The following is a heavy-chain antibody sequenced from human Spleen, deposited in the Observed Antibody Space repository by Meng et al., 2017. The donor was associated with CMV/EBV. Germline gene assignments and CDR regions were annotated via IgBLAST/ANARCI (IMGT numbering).Heavy chain of an antibody. CDR1: GFTVSSNY. CDR3: ARDRTDGYNLLGGY. V-gene: IGHV3-53*01. CDR2: IYSGGST. Sequence: GESLKISCAASGFTVSSNYMSWVRQAPGKGLEWVSIIYSGGSTYYADSVKGRFTISRDNSKNTLYLQMNSLRAEDTAVYYCARDRTDGYNLLGGYWGQGTLVTVSS. D-gene: IGHD5-24*01. J-gene: IGHJ4*02.